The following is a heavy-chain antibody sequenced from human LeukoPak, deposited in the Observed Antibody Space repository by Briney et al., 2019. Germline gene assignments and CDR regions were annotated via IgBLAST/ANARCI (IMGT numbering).Heavy chain of an antibody. J-gene: IGHJ6*02. CDR2: ISGSGGST. Sequence: AGGSLRLSCAASGFTFSSYAMSWVRQAPGKGLEWVSAISGSGGSTYYADSVKGRFTISRDNSKNTLYLQMNSLRAEDTAVYYCAKTGSGSGWSLDYYGMDVWGQGTTVTVSS. CDR3: AKTGSGSGWSLDYYGMDV. V-gene: IGHV3-23*01. CDR1: GFTFSSYA. D-gene: IGHD6-19*01.